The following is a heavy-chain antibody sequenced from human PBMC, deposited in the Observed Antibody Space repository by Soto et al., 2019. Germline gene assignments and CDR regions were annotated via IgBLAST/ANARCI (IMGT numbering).Heavy chain of an antibody. CDR2: IYYSGST. V-gene: IGHV4-39*02. CDR3: ATQEVGGSYVYTFDP. CDR1: GGSISSSSYY. J-gene: IGHJ5*02. Sequence: SETLSLTCTVSGGSISSSSYYWGWIRQPPGKGLEWIGSIYYSGSTYYNPSLKSRVTISVDTSKNHFFLKLSSVTAADTAVYYCATQEVGGSYVYTFDPWGQGTLVTVSS. D-gene: IGHD1-26*01.